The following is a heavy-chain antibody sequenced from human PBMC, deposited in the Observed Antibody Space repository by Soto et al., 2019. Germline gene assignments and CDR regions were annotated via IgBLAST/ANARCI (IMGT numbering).Heavy chain of an antibody. J-gene: IGHJ3*02. CDR2: IYYSGST. V-gene: IGHV4-31*03. CDR1: GGSISSGGYY. CDR3: ARASLRAIFGVVIPNFGAFDI. Sequence: SETLSLTCTVSGGSISSGGYYWSWIRQHPGKGLEWIGYIYYSGSTYYNPSLKSRVTISVDTSKNQFSLKLSSVTAADTAVYYCARASLRAIFGVVIPNFGAFDIWGQGTMVTVSS. D-gene: IGHD3-3*01.